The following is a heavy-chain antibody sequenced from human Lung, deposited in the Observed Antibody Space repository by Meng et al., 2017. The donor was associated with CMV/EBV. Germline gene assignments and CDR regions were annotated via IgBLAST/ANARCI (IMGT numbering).Heavy chain of an antibody. CDR2: IYHSGST. D-gene: IGHD6-19*01. CDR1: GGSISSSNW. V-gene: IGHV4-4*02. Sequence: QGSLRGSGPGLVKPSGTLSLTCAVSGGSISSSNWWSWVRQPPGKGLEWIGEIYHSGSTNYNPSLKSRVTISVDKSKNQISLKLSSVTAADTAVYYCASFPPPGKQWLVTDYWGQGTLVTVSS. J-gene: IGHJ4*02. CDR3: ASFPPPGKQWLVTDY.